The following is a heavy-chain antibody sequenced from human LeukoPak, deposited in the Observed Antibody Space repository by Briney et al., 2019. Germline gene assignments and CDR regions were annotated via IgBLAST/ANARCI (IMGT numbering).Heavy chain of an antibody. J-gene: IGHJ5*02. CDR2: IYYSGNT. CDR1: GGSISSSTYH. Sequence: SETLSLTCTVSGGSISSSTYHWGWIRQPPGKGLEWIGSIYYSGNTYYNPSLKSRVTISVDTSKNQFSVKLSSVTAADTAVYYCARALAAGWFDPWGQGTLVTVSS. D-gene: IGHD6-13*01. V-gene: IGHV4-39*01. CDR3: ARALAAGWFDP.